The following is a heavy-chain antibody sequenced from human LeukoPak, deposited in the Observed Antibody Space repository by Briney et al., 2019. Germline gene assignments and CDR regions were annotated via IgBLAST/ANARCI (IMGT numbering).Heavy chain of an antibody. D-gene: IGHD3-22*01. Sequence: GGSLRLSCAASGFTFSSYSMNWVRQAPGKGLEWVSYISSSSSTIWYADSVKGRFTISRDNAKNSLYLQMNSLRDEDTAVYYCARVGAYFDISGYSFWGQGTLVTVSS. J-gene: IGHJ4*02. V-gene: IGHV3-48*02. CDR1: GFTFSSYS. CDR3: ARVGAYFDISGYSF. CDR2: ISSSSSTI.